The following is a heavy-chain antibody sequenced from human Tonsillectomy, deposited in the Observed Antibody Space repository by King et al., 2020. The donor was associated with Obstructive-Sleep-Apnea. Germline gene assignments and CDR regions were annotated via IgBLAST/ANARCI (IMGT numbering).Heavy chain of an antibody. D-gene: IGHD3-3*01. Sequence: VQLQESGPGQVKPSETLSLTCTVSGDSFNSGGFYWGWIRQPPGKGLEWIGGVYYSGVGNYNPSLQSRATLSLDTSRNEFSLQLSTVTAADTAVYYCAIQIGVAQPRLVWGQGTTVTVSS. V-gene: IGHV4-39*07. CDR2: VYYSGVG. J-gene: IGHJ6*02. CDR1: GDSFNSGGFY. CDR3: AIQIGVAQPRLV.